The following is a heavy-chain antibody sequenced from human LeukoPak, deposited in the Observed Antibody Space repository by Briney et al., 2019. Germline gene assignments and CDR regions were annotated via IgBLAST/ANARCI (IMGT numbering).Heavy chain of an antibody. CDR2: INPSSGST. V-gene: IGHV1-46*01. J-gene: IGHJ4*02. CDR3: ARGLRDYFDY. Sequence: GASVNASCKASGYTFTAYSMHWVRQAPRQGLEWMGIINPSSGSTSYAQKFQGRVTMARDTSTSTVYMELSSLRSDDTAVYYWARGLRDYFDYWGQGALVTVSS. D-gene: IGHD5-18*01. CDR1: GYTFTAYS.